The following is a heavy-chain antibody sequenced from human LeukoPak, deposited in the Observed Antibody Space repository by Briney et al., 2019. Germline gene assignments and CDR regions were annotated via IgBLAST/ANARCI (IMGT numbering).Heavy chain of an antibody. D-gene: IGHD4-23*01. Sequence: PSVTLSLTCTVSGGSISSGSYYWSWIRQPAGKGLEWIGRIYTSGSTNYNPSLKSRVTISVDTSKNQFSLKLSSVTAADTAVYYCARGSYGGNFPLDYWGQGTLVTVSS. CDR2: IYTSGST. J-gene: IGHJ4*02. CDR3: ARGSYGGNFPLDY. V-gene: IGHV4-61*02. CDR1: GGSISSGSYY.